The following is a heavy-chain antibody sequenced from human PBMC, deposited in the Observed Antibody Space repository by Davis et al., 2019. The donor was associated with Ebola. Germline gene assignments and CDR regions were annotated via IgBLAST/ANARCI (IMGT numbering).Heavy chain of an antibody. D-gene: IGHD1-1*01. J-gene: IGHJ3*02. CDR1: GFNFSKSA. Sequence: PGGSLRLSCAASGFNFSKSAMHWVRQAPGKGLEWVGLIWYDGSVKWYADSVKGRLTISRDNSKDRLYLQMTGLRVEDTAVYYCATPFSNADGALDIWGQGTLVTVSS. CDR3: ATPFSNADGALDI. CDR2: IWYDGSVK. V-gene: IGHV3-33*01.